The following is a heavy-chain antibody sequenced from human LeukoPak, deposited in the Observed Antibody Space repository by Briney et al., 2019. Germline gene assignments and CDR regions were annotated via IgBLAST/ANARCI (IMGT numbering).Heavy chain of an antibody. D-gene: IGHD6-13*01. V-gene: IGHV6-1*01. CDR3: ARLGIAAAGTWWFDP. J-gene: IGHJ5*02. Sequence: PSQTLSLTCAISGDIVSSNSAAWNWIRQSPSRGLEWLGRTYYRSKWYNDYAVSVKSRITINPDTSKNQFSLQLNSVTPEDTAVYYCARLGIAAAGTWWFDPWGQGTLVTVSS. CDR1: GDIVSSNSAA. CDR2: TYYRSKWYN.